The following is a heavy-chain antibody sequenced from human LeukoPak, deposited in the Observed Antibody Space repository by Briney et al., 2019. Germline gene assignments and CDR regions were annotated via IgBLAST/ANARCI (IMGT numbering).Heavy chain of an antibody. J-gene: IGHJ3*02. CDR2: INPNSGGT. CDR3: ASDMYITMVRGGAFDI. CDR1: GYTFTGYY. Sequence: ASVKVSCKASGYTFTGYYMHWVRQAPGQGLEWMGWINPNSGGTNYAQKFQGRVAMTRDASISTAYMELSRLRSDDTAVYYCASDMYITMVRGGAFDIWGQGTMVTVSS. D-gene: IGHD3-10*01. V-gene: IGHV1-2*02.